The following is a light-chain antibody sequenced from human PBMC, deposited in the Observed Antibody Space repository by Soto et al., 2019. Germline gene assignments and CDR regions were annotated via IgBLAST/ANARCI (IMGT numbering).Light chain of an antibody. Sequence: QAVVTQPPSASGSPGQSVTVSCTGTSSDVGNYNSVSWYQQHAGKAPKLIIYEVSKRPSGVPDRFSGSKSGNTASLTVSGLQAEDEADYCCSSYAGSNNLVVFGGGTKLTVL. CDR3: SSYAGSNNLVV. J-gene: IGLJ2*01. CDR1: SSDVGNYNS. V-gene: IGLV2-8*01. CDR2: EVS.